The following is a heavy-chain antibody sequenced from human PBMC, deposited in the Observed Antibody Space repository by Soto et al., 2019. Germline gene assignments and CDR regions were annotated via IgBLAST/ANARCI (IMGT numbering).Heavy chain of an antibody. V-gene: IGHV3-30*18. CDR1: GFTFSGYS. CDR2: ISNDGISE. J-gene: IGHJ4*02. Sequence: QVQLVESGGGVVQPGRSLRLSCAASGFTFSGYSMHWVRQAPGKGLEWVSVISNDGISEYYADSGKGRFTVYRDNSKKTVYMQMNSLRPEDTAVYFCAKVNYGSGRVLDYWGQGTLVTVSS. D-gene: IGHD3-10*01. CDR3: AKVNYGSGRVLDY.